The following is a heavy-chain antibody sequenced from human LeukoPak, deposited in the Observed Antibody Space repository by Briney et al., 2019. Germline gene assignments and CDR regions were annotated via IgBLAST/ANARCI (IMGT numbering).Heavy chain of an antibody. V-gene: IGHV1-2*02. CDR2: INPNSGGT. J-gene: IGHJ3*02. D-gene: IGHD3-22*01. CDR3: AREHYYYDSSAESAFDI. Sequence: GASVKVSCKASGYTFTGYYMHWVRQAPGQGLEWMGWINPNSGGTNYAQKFQGRVTMTRDTSISTAYMELSRLRSDDTAVYYCAREHYYYDSSAESAFDIWGQGTMVTVSS. CDR1: GYTFTGYY.